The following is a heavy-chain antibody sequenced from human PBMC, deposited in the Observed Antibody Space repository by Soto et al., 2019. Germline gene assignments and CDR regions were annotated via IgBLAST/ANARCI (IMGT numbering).Heavy chain of an antibody. CDR2: ISYDGSNK. V-gene: IGHV3-30*18. Sequence: GALRLSCAASGFTFSSYGMHWVRQAPGKGLEWVAVISYDGSNKYYADSVKGRFTISRDNSKNTLYLQMNSLRAEDTAVYYCAKGGDGANWYFDLWCRGTLVTVSS. J-gene: IGHJ2*01. D-gene: IGHD3-10*01. CDR3: AKGGDGANWYFDL. CDR1: GFTFSSYG.